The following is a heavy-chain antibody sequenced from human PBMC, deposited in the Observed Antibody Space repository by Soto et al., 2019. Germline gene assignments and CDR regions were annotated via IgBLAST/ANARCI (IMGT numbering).Heavy chain of an antibody. CDR2: ISAYNSNT. V-gene: IGHV1-18*01. CDR1: GYTFTSYG. J-gene: IGHJ6*03. CDR3: ARHYGSGSPSIWNYYYYYMDV. D-gene: IGHD3-10*01. Sequence: ASVKVSCKASGYTFTSYGISWVRQAPGQGLEWMGWISAYNSNTNYAQKLQGRVTMTTDTSTSTAYMELRSLRSDDTAVYYCARHYGSGSPSIWNYYYYYMDVWGKGTTVTVSS.